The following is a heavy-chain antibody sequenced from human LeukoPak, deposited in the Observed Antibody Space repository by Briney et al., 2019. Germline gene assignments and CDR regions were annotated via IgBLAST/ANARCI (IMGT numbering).Heavy chain of an antibody. V-gene: IGHV3-74*01. J-gene: IGHJ4*02. Sequence: GGSLRLSCAASGFSFSSYGMHWVRQAPGEGLVWVSLIFSDGSRTNYADSVKGRFTISRDNSKNTLYLQMNSLRAEDTAVYYCAKDGGGSGWTFDYWGQGTLVTVSS. CDR2: IFSDGSRT. D-gene: IGHD6-19*01. CDR3: AKDGGGSGWTFDY. CDR1: GFSFSSYG.